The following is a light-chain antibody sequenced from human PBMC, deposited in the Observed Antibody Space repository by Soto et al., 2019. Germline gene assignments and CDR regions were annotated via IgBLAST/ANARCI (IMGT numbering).Light chain of an antibody. CDR1: QSVSTNF. V-gene: IGKV3-20*01. Sequence: EIVLTQSPGTLSLSPGEGATLSCRASQSVSTNFFAWYQQKPGQAPMLLIYDASPRATGIPDRFSGSGSGTDFTLTISRLSPEVFAVYYCQQYGRTSGTFGQGTKVEIK. CDR2: DAS. J-gene: IGKJ1*01. CDR3: QQYGRTSGT.